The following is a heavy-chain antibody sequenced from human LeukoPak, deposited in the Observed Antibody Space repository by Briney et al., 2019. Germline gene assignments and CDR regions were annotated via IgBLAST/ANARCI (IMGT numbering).Heavy chain of an antibody. CDR1: GYTFTGYY. D-gene: IGHD3-22*01. J-gene: IGHJ5*02. CDR2: INPNSGGT. CDR3: ARDSHSSGYYYWFDP. Sequence: ASVKVSCKASGYTFTGYYMHWVRQAPGQGLKWMGWINPNSGGTNYAQKFQGRVTMTRDTSISTAYMELSRLRSDDTAVYYCARDSHSSGYYYWFDPWGQGTLVTVSS. V-gene: IGHV1-2*02.